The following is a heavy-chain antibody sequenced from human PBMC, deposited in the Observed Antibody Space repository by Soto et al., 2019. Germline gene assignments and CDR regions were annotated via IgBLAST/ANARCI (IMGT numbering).Heavy chain of an antibody. CDR2: ISGSGGST. D-gene: IGHD6-13*01. J-gene: IGHJ3*02. V-gene: IGHV3-23*01. CDR3: PKRKYSGSWPDAFDI. Sequence: PGGSLRLSCAASGFTFSSYAMSWVRQAPGKGLEWVSAISGSGGSTYYADSVKGRFTISRDNSKNTLYLQMNSLRAEDTAVYYCPKRKYSGSWPDAFDIWGQGTMVTVSS. CDR1: GFTFSSYA.